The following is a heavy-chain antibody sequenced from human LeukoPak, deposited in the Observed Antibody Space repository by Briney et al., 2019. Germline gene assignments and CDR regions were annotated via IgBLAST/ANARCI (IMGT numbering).Heavy chain of an antibody. CDR2: IAVVGDT. Sequence: GSLRLSCAASGFTFSSYDMHWVRQATGKGLEWVAAIAVVGDTYYPGSVKGRFTISRENAKNSLYLQMNSLTAGDTAVYYCARERGAGSAGYNVLDIWGLGTTVIVSA. D-gene: IGHD3-10*01. CDR3: ARERGAGSAGYNVLDI. V-gene: IGHV3-13*01. CDR1: GFTFSSYD. J-gene: IGHJ3*02.